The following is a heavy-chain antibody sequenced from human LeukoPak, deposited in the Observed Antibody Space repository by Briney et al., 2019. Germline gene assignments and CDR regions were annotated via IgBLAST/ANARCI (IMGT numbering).Heavy chain of an antibody. D-gene: IGHD3-22*01. J-gene: IGHJ6*03. V-gene: IGHV4-4*07. CDR1: GGSISSYY. CDR3: ATDLKYYYDSSGYYTYYMDV. CDR2: IYTRGST. Sequence: PSETLSLTCTVSGGSISSYYWSWIRQPAGKGLEWIGRIYTRGSTNYNPSLKSRVTMSVDTSKNQFSLKLSSVTAADTAVYYCATDLKYYYDSSGYYTYYMDVWGKGTTVTVSS.